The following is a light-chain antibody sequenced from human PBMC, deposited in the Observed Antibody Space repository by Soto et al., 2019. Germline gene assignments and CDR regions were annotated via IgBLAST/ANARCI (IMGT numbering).Light chain of an antibody. V-gene: IGKV1-5*03. CDR2: QAS. CDR3: QHYNTYFPIT. Sequence: DIQMTQSPSTLSASVGDGVTITCRASQSISSWLAWYQQKPGKAPKLLIYQASSLESGVPSRFSGSASGTEFTLTISSLQPDDFATYYCQHYNTYFPITFGQGTRLEIK. CDR1: QSISSW. J-gene: IGKJ5*01.